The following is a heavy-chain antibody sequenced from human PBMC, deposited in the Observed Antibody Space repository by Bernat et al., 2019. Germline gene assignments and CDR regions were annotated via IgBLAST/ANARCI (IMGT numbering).Heavy chain of an antibody. CDR3: ARGGRHGMVRSPYYMDV. CDR2: ISYDGSNK. Sequence: QVQLVVSGGGVVQPGRSLILSCAASGFTFSSYAMHWVRQAPGKGLEWVAVISYDGSNKYYADSVKGRLTISRDNSKNTLYLQMNSRRAEETAVYYCARGGRHGMVRSPYYMDVWGKGTTVTVSS. CDR1: GFTFSSYA. V-gene: IGHV3-30*01. J-gene: IGHJ6*03. D-gene: IGHD2-8*01.